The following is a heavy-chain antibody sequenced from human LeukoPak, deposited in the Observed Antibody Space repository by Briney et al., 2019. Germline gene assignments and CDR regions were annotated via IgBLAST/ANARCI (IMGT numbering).Heavy chain of an antibody. CDR3: AREVVVVSLYYFDY. CDR2: IKQDGSEK. D-gene: IGHD2-15*01. J-gene: IGHJ4*02. Sequence: GGSLRLSCAASGFTFSSYWMSWVRQAPGKGLEWVANIKQDGSEKYYVDSVKGRFTISRDNAKNSLYLQVNSLRAEDTAVYYCAREVVVVSLYYFDYWGQGTLVTVSS. V-gene: IGHV3-7*03. CDR1: GFTFSSYW.